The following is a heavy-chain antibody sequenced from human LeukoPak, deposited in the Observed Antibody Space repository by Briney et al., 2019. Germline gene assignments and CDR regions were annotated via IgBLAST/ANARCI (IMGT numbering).Heavy chain of an antibody. CDR1: GASINTYY. CDR2: IFTSGST. Sequence: SETLSLTCTVSGASINTYYWSWVRQPAGKGLEWIGRIFTSGSTNYNPSLKSRVTMSVDPSKNQFSLKLSSVTAADTAVYYCARDRDTGSSSNRYYFDYWGQGTLVTVSS. V-gene: IGHV4-4*07. J-gene: IGHJ4*02. D-gene: IGHD1-26*01. CDR3: ARDRDTGSSSNRYYFDY.